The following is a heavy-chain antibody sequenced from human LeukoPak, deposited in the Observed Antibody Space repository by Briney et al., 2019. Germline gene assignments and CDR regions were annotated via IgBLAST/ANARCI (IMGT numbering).Heavy chain of an antibody. CDR1: AVSISGSY. J-gene: IGHJ4*02. D-gene: IGHD3-22*01. CDR2: IYYSGST. CDR3: ARAKVTYYYDGSGYYYFDN. Sequence: SETLSLTCTVSAVSISGSYWTWIRQSPGQGLEWIGYIYYSGSTNYNPSLKGRVTISVDTSKKQFSLKLRSVTAADTAVYYCARAKVTYYYDGSGYYYFDNWGQGTLVTVSS. V-gene: IGHV4-59*01.